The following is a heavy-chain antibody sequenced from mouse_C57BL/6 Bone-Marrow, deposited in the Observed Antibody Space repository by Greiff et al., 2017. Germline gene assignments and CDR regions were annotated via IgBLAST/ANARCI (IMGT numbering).Heavy chain of an antibody. CDR3: ARSYYYHWYCDV. CDR2: LYPRSGNT. D-gene: IGHD2-10*01. CDR1: GYTFTSYG. V-gene: IGHV1-81*01. Sequence: VKLMESGAELARPGASVKLSCKASGYTFTSYGISWVKQRTGQGLEWIGELYPRSGNTYYNEKFKGKATLTADKSSSTAYMELRSLTSEDSAVYFCARSYYYHWYCDVWGTGTTVTVSS. J-gene: IGHJ1*03.